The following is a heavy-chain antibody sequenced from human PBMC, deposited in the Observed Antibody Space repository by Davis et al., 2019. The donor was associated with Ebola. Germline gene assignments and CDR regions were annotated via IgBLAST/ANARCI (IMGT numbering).Heavy chain of an antibody. J-gene: IGHJ5*02. Sequence: AASVKVSCKASGYTFTSYYMHWVRQAPGQGLEWMGIINPSGGSTSYAQKFQGRVTMTRDTSTSTVYMELSRLRSDDTAVYYCAKESRGYYYDSSGYFTSDWFDPWGQGTLVTVSS. CDR2: INPSGGST. V-gene: IGHV1-46*01. CDR1: GYTFTSYY. CDR3: AKESRGYYYDSSGYFTSDWFDP. D-gene: IGHD3-22*01.